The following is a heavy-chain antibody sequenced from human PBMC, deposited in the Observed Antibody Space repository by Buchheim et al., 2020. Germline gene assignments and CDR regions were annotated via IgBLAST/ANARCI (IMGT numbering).Heavy chain of an antibody. D-gene: IGHD3-3*01. Sequence: QVQLRQWGAGLLKPSETLSLTCAVYGGSFGGYHWSWIRQPPGKGLEWIGEIDQSGSTKYNPSLKSRVTISVDTAKNQFSLKLNSVTAADTAVYYCARVYDFWRGGFAPLGQGT. CDR1: GGSFGGYH. CDR2: IDQSGST. V-gene: IGHV4-34*01. CDR3: ARVYDFWRGGFAP. J-gene: IGHJ5*02.